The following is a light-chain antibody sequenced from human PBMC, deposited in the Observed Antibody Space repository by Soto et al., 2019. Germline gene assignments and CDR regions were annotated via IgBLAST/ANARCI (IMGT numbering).Light chain of an antibody. CDR1: QGISSW. CDR2: KAS. CDR3: QQYKT. V-gene: IGKV1-5*03. J-gene: IGKJ1*01. Sequence: DIQMTHSPSSLSASVGDRVTITCRGSQGISSWLAWYQQKPVTAPRLLIYKASSLASGVPSRFNGSGSGTEFTLTISSLQHDEFATYYCQQYKTFGQGTRVEIK.